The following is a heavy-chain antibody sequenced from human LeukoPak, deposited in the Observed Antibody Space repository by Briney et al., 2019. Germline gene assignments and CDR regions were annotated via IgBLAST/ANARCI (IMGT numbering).Heavy chain of an antibody. CDR1: GGSFSGYY. CDR3: ARGHVNLNYYDSSGYYYSFVY. Sequence: PSETLSLTCAVYGGSFSGYYCSWIRQPPGKGLEWIGEINHSGSTNYNPSLKSRVTISVDTSKNQFSLKLSSVTAADTAVYYCARGHVNLNYYDSSGYYYSFVYWGQGTLVTVSS. V-gene: IGHV4-34*01. CDR2: INHSGST. D-gene: IGHD3-22*01. J-gene: IGHJ4*02.